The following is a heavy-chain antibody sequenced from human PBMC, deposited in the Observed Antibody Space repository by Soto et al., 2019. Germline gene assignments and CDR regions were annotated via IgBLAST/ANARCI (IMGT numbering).Heavy chain of an antibody. D-gene: IGHD3-10*01. CDR2: ILHTGGT. CDR1: GGSISDGGFS. V-gene: IGHV4-30-2*01. CDR3: ARLQFGEGFDY. J-gene: IGHJ4*02. Sequence: SETLSLTCAVSGGSISDGGFSWSWIRQPPGKGLEWIGYILHTGGTQYNPSLKSRVSMSVDKSKNQFSLHLTSVTAADTAVYYCARLQFGEGFDYWGQGALVTVSS.